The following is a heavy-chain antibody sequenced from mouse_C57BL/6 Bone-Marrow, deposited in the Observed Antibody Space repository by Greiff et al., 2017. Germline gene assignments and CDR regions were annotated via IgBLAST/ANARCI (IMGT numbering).Heavy chain of an antibody. D-gene: IGHD1-1*01. CDR1: GYTFTSYG. Sequence: QVQLQQSGAELARPGASVQLSCKASGYTFTSYGISWVKQRTGQGLEWIGEIYPRSGNTYYNEKFKGKATLTADKSSSTAYMELRSLTSEDSAVYFCARTVYYYGSSPWFAYWGQGTLVTVSA. CDR2: IYPRSGNT. CDR3: ARTVYYYGSSPWFAY. V-gene: IGHV1-81*01. J-gene: IGHJ3*01.